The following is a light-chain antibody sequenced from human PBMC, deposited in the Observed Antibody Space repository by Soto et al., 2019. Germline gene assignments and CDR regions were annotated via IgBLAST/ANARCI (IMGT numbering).Light chain of an antibody. V-gene: IGKV3-15*01. J-gene: IGKJ2*01. CDR1: QSVDTN. Sequence: EVVMTQSPVTLSVSPGARATLSCRASQSVDTNVAWYQQKPGQAPRLLVHRASMRAAGVPARFTGSGSGTDFTLTISGLQSDDFAVYYCQQYYNWSPYTFGQGTKLQIE. CDR3: QQYYNWSPYT. CDR2: RAS.